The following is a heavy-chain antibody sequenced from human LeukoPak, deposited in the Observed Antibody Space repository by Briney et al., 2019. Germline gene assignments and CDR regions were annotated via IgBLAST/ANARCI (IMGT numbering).Heavy chain of an antibody. CDR3: ARTEPYSSGWYGNWFDP. CDR2: IYYSGST. J-gene: IGHJ5*02. CDR1: GGSISSCY. Sequence: SETLSLTCTVSGGSISSCYWSWIRQPPGKGLEWIGYIYYSGSTNCNPSLKSRVTISVDTSKNQFSLKLSSVTAADTAVYYCARTEPYSSGWYGNWFDPWGQGTLVTVSS. D-gene: IGHD6-19*01. V-gene: IGHV4-59*01.